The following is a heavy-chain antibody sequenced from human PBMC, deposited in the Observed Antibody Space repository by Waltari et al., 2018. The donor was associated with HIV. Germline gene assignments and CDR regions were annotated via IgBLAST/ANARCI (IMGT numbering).Heavy chain of an antibody. CDR1: GFTFSSYW. V-gene: IGHV3-7*04. Sequence: EVQLVESGGGLVQPGGSLRLSCAASGFTFSSYWMSWVRQAPGKGLGWVDNKKQDGSEKYYVYSVKGRFTISRDNAKNSLYLQMNSLRAEDTAVYYCARAVNYYDSSGGYWGQGTLVTVSS. J-gene: IGHJ4*02. D-gene: IGHD3-22*01. CDR3: ARAVNYYDSSGGY. CDR2: KKQDGSEK.